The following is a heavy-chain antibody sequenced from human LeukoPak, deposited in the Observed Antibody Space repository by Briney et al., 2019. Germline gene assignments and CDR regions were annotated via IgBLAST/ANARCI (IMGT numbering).Heavy chain of an antibody. CDR2: IYTSGST. J-gene: IGHJ3*02. CDR1: GGSISSGSYY. CDR3: ARDYSDSSGYYVLAFDI. D-gene: IGHD3-22*01. Sequence: SETLSLTCTVSGGSISSGSYYWSWIRQPAGKGLEWIGRIYTSGSTNYNPSLKSRVTISVDTSRNQFSLKLSSVTAADTAVYYCARDYSDSSGYYVLAFDIWGQGTMVTVSS. V-gene: IGHV4-61*02.